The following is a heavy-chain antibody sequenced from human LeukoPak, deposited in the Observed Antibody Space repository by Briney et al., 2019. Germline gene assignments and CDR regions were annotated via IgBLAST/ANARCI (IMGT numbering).Heavy chain of an antibody. CDR3: ARVNKRATVGATTTDLAY. V-gene: IGHV1-2*02. Sequence: GASVKVSCKASGYTFTSYGISWVRQAPGQGLEWMGWINPNSGGTNYAQKFQGRVTMTRDTSISTAYMELSRLRSDDTAVYYCARVNKRATVGATTTDLAYWGQGTLVTVSS. CDR2: INPNSGGT. CDR1: GYTFTSYG. D-gene: IGHD1-26*01. J-gene: IGHJ4*02.